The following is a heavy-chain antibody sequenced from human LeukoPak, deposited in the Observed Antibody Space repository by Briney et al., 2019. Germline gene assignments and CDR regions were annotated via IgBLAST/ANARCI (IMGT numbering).Heavy chain of an antibody. CDR2: ISGSGGST. J-gene: IGHJ5*02. CDR1: GFTFSSYA. Sequence: PGGSLRLSCAASGFTFSSYATSWVRQAPGKGLEWVSAISGSGGSTYYADSVKGRFTISRDNSKNTLYLQMNSLRAEDTAVYYCAKSTGSGTVRGFDPWGQGTLVTVSS. D-gene: IGHD3-10*01. CDR3: AKSTGSGTVRGFDP. V-gene: IGHV3-23*01.